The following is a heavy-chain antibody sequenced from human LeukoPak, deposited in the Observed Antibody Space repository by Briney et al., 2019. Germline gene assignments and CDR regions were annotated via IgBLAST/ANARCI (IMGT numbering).Heavy chain of an antibody. CDR2: IYYSGST. J-gene: IGHJ4*02. CDR1: GGSISSSSYY. CDR3: ARGYSSSWFRPRDFDY. D-gene: IGHD6-13*01. Sequence: PSETLSLTCTVSGGSISSSSYYWGWIRQPPGKGLEWIGSIYYSGSTYYNPSLKSRVTISVDTSKNQFSLKLSSVTAADTAVYYCARGYSSSWFRPRDFDYWGQGTLVTVSS. V-gene: IGHV4-39*07.